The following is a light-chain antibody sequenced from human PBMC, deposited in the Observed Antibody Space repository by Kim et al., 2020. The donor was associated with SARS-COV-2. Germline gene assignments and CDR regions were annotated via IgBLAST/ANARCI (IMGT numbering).Light chain of an antibody. CDR3: CSYAGSYTLVV. CDR2: DDS. J-gene: IGLJ2*01. V-gene: IGLV2-11*01. Sequence: HSVTISCTGTSSDVGGYNYVSWYQQHPGKAPKLMIYDDSKRPSGVPDRFSGSKSGNTASLTVSGLQAEDEADYYCCSYAGSYTLVVFGGGTQLTVL. CDR1: SSDVGGYNY.